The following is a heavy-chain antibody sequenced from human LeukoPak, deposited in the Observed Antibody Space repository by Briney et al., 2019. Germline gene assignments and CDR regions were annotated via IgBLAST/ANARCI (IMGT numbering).Heavy chain of an antibody. D-gene: IGHD3-22*01. CDR3: ARAALIGYSSGYYIDY. CDR1: GYTFTSYA. J-gene: IGHJ4*02. V-gene: IGHV7-4-1*02. CDR2: INTNTGNP. Sequence: ASVKVSCKASGYTFTSYAMNWVRQAPGQGLEWMGWINTNTGNPTYAQGFTGRFVFSLDTSVSTAYLQISSLKAEDTAVYYCARAALIGYSSGYYIDYWGQGTLVTVSS.